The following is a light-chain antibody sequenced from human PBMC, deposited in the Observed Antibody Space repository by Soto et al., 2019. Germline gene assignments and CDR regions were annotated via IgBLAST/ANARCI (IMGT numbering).Light chain of an antibody. CDR3: PQYNTWLWT. CDR2: GAS. Sequence: EVVMTQSPATLSVSPGERATLSCRASQSVNANLAWYQQKPGQAPRLLIHGASNRATGIPARFSGSGFGTAFMLTISSRQSEDFSVYDCPQYNTWLWTYGQGTKVEI. V-gene: IGKV3-15*01. J-gene: IGKJ1*01. CDR1: QSVNAN.